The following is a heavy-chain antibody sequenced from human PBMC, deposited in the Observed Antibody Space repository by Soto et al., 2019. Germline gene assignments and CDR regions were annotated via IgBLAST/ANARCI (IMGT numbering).Heavy chain of an antibody. Sequence: QVQLVESGGGVVQPGRSLRLSCAASGFTFSSSGMHWVRQAPGKGLEWVAVISYDGSNKYYADSVKGRFTISRDNSKNTLYLQMNVLRVEDAAEYYCAKGALGLWFGEDWGQGTLVTVSS. J-gene: IGHJ4*02. CDR3: AKGALGLWFGED. V-gene: IGHV3-30*18. CDR1: GFTFSSSG. D-gene: IGHD3-10*01. CDR2: ISYDGSNK.